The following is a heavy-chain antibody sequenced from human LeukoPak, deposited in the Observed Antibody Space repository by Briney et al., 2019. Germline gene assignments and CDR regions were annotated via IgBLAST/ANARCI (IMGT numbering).Heavy chain of an antibody. V-gene: IGHV1-2*02. CDR3: ARGNLEQWLVLYYYYYMDV. D-gene: IGHD6-19*01. J-gene: IGHJ6*03. CDR1: GYTFTGYY. CDR2: INPNSGGT. Sequence: ASVKVSCKASGYTFTGYYMHWVRQAPGQGLEWMGWINPNSGGTNYAQKFQGRVTMTRDTSISTAYMELNRLRSDDTAVYYCARGNLEQWLVLYYYYYMDVWGKGTTVTISS.